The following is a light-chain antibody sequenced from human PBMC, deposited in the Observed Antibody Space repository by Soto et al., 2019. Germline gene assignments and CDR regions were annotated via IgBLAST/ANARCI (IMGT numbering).Light chain of an antibody. V-gene: IGKV4-1*01. CDR3: HQYYSAPYT. CDR2: WAS. CDR1: RSILYNSNNKKY. J-gene: IGKJ2*01. Sequence: DIVMTQSPDSLAVSLGERATIHCKSSRSILYNSNNKKYLTGYQQKPGQPPKLLISWASIRESGVPDRFSGSGSGTDFTLAISCLRAEDVAVYYCHQYYSAPYTFGQGTKLEIK.